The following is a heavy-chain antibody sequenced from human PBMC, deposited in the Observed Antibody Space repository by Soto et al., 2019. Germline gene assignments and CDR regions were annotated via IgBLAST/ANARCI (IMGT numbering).Heavy chain of an antibody. CDR1: GFTFSSYS. CDR3: ARDAYGDYLFDY. D-gene: IGHD4-17*01. J-gene: IGHJ4*02. V-gene: IGHV3-48*01. CDR2: XXXSTSTT. Sequence: EVQLVESGGGLVQPGGSLRLSCAASGFTFSSYSMNWVRQAPGKGLXXXXXXXXSTSTTYHADSVKGRFTISRDNANNSLYLQMNSLRAEDTAVYYCARDAYGDYLFDYWGQGTLVTVSS.